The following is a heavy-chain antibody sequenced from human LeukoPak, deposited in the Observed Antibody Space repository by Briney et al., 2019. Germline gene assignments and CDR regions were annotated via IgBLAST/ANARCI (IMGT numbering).Heavy chain of an antibody. CDR3: ARDRYYFDY. CDR2: IYHSGST. V-gene: IGHV4-59*12. CDR1: GGSISSYY. Sequence: PSETLSLTCTVSGGSISSYYWSWIRQPPGKGLEWIGSIYHSGSTYYNPSLKSRVTISVDTSKNQFSLKLSSVTAADTAVYYCARDRYYFDYWGQGTLVTVSS. J-gene: IGHJ4*02.